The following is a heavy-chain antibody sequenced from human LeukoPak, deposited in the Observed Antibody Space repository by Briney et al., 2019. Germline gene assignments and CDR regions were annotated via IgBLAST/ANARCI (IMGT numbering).Heavy chain of an antibody. V-gene: IGHV1-8*01. J-gene: IGHJ4*02. D-gene: IGHD3-10*01. CDR3: ATRTHYYGSGSYFPLIDY. CDR2: MNPNSGNT. CDR1: GYTFSEYY. Sequence: ASVKVSCKASGYTFSEYYLHWVRQAPGQGLEWMGWMNPNSGNTGYAQKFQGRVTMTRNTSISTAYMELSSLRSEDTAVYYCATRTHYYGSGSYFPLIDYWGQGTLVTVSS.